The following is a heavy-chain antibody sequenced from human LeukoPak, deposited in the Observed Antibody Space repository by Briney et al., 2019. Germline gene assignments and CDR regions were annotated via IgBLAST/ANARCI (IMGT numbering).Heavy chain of an antibody. V-gene: IGHV3-9*01. Sequence: GGSLRLSCAASGFTFDDYAMHWVRQAPGKGLEWVSAISWNSGSIGYADSVKGRFTISRDNAKNSLYLQMNSLRAEDTAVYYCAKVENPYCSSTSCYHFDYWGQGTLVTVSS. J-gene: IGHJ4*02. D-gene: IGHD2-2*01. CDR3: AKVENPYCSSTSCYHFDY. CDR1: GFTFDDYA. CDR2: ISWNSGSI.